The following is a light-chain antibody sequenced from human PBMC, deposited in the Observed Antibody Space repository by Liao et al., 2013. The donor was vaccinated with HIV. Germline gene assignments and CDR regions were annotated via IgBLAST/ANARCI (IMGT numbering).Light chain of an antibody. Sequence: YELTQPPSVSVSPGQTAIITCSGDKLGVKYAYWYQQKPGQSPVLLIHQDTKRPSGIPERFSGSNSGNTATLTISGTQAMDEADYYCQAWDSSTGVFGGGTKLTVL. J-gene: IGLJ3*02. V-gene: IGLV3-1*01. CDR3: QAWDSSTGV. CDR1: KLGVKY. CDR2: QDT.